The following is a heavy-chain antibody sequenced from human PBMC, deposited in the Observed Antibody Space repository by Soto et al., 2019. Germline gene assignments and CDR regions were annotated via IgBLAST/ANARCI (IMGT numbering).Heavy chain of an antibody. CDR2: INHSGST. D-gene: IGHD1-7*01. CDR1: GGSFSGYY. CDR3: ARRTSTGTTHYYYYMDV. V-gene: IGHV4-34*01. Sequence: SETLSLTCAVYGGSFSGYYWSWIRQPPGKGLEWIGEINHSGSTNYNPSLKSRVTISVDTSKNQFSLKLSSVTAADTAVYYCARRTSTGTTHYYYYMDVWGKGTTVTVSS. J-gene: IGHJ6*03.